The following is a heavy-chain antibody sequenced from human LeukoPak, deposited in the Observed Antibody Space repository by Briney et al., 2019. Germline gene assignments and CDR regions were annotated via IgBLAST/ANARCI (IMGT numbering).Heavy chain of an antibody. Sequence: PGGSLRLSCAASGFTFSSYAMHWVRQAPGKGLEYVSAISSNGGSTYYANSVKGRFTISRDNSKNTLYLQMGSLRAEDMAVYYCAKDPDYYDSSGYPYWGQGTLVTVSS. CDR1: GFTFSSYA. J-gene: IGHJ4*02. CDR3: AKDPDYYDSSGYPY. V-gene: IGHV3-64*01. CDR2: ISSNGGST. D-gene: IGHD3-22*01.